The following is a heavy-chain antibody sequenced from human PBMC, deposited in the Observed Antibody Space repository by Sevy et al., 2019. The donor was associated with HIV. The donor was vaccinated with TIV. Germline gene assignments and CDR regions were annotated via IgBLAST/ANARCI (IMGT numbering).Heavy chain of an antibody. CDR1: GFTFSSYS. V-gene: IGHV3-21*01. Sequence: GGSLRLSCAASGFTFSSYSMNWVRQAPGKGLEWVSSISSSSYIYYADSVKGRFTISRDNAKNSLYLQMNSLRAEDTAVYYCAREKPYYYDSSASDAFDIWGQGTMVTVSS. D-gene: IGHD3-22*01. J-gene: IGHJ3*02. CDR3: AREKPYYYDSSASDAFDI. CDR2: ISSSSYI.